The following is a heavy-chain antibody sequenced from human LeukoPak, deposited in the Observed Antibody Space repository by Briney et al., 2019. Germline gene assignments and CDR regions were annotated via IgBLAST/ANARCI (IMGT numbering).Heavy chain of an antibody. V-gene: IGHV3-53*01. J-gene: IGHJ3*02. CDR1: GFTVSSNY. CDR2: IYSGGST. CDR3: ARGYGGNPRDPFDI. D-gene: IGHD4-23*01. Sequence: GGSLRLSCAASGFTVSSNYMSWVRQAPGKGLEWVSVIYSGGSTYYADSVKGRFTISRDNSKNTLYLQMNSLRAEDTAVYYCARGYGGNPRDPFDIWGQGTMVTVSS.